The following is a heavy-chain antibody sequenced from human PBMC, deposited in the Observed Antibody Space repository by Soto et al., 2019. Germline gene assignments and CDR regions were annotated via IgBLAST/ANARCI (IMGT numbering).Heavy chain of an antibody. Sequence: SETLSLTCAVSGYSISSGYYWGWIRQPPGKGLEWIGSIYHSGSTYYNPSLKSRVTISVDTSKNQFSLKLSSVTAADTAVYYCARAEPPRAVAGTTPSYYFDYWGQGTLVTVSS. V-gene: IGHV4-38-2*01. CDR1: GYSISSGYY. J-gene: IGHJ4*02. CDR3: ARAEPPRAVAGTTPSYYFDY. D-gene: IGHD6-19*01. CDR2: IYHSGST.